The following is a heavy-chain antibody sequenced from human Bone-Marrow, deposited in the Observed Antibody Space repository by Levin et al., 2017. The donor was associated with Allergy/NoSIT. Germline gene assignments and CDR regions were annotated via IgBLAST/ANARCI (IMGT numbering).Heavy chain of an antibody. CDR1: GYTFNTYG. D-gene: IGHD3-16*02. V-gene: IGHV1-18*01. J-gene: IGHJ3*02. CDR2: ISGYNGNT. CDR3: ARDTYRAFDI. Sequence: ASVKVSCKASGYTFNTYGITWVRQAPGQGLEWMGWISGYNGNTKYGHKVEGRVTMTTDTSTSTAYMELTSLRSDDTATYFCARDTYRAFDIWGQGTMVTVSS.